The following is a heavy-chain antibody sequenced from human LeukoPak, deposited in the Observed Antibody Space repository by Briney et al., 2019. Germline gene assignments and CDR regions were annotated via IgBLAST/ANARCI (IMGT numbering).Heavy chain of an antibody. CDR3: AKDCVKYSSSPIDY. CDR1: GFTFSNYA. V-gene: IGHV3-23*01. D-gene: IGHD3-22*01. Sequence: GGSMRLSCAASGFTFSNYAMSWVRQAPGKGLEWVSSISGGGGNTYYADSVKGLFTISRDNSKNTLYLQISSLRAEDTAIYYCAKDCVKYSSSPIDYWGQGTLVTVSS. J-gene: IGHJ4*02. CDR2: ISGGGGNT.